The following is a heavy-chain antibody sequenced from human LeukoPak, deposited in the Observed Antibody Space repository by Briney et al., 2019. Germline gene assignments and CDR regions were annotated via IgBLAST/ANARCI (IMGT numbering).Heavy chain of an antibody. V-gene: IGHV4-34*01. Sequence: SETLSLTCAVYGGSFSGYYWSWIRQPPGKGLEWIGEINHSGSTNYNPSLKGRVTISVDTSRNQFSLKLSSVTAADTAVYYCARNLKIVVVPAAIQRHYYYYGMDVWGQGTTVTVSS. J-gene: IGHJ6*02. CDR2: INHSGST. CDR3: ARNLKIVVVPAAIQRHYYYYGMDV. CDR1: GGSFSGYY. D-gene: IGHD2-2*02.